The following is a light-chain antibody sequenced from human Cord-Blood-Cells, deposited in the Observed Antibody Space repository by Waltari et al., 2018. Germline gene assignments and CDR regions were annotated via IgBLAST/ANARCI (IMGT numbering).Light chain of an antibody. Sequence: DLVMSPSPLCLPVTPGEPASIPCRSRQSLLHSNGYNYLDWYLQKPGQSPQLLIYLGSNRASGVPDMFSGSGSGTDFTLKISRVEAEDVGVYYCMQALQTPLTFGGGTKVEIK. CDR1: QSLLHSNGYNY. J-gene: IGKJ4*01. CDR2: LGS. CDR3: MQALQTPLT. V-gene: IGKV2-28*01.